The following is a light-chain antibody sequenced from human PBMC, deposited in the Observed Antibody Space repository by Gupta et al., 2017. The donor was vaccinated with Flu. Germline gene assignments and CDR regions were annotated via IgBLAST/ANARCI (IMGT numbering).Light chain of an antibody. CDR3: QQYGSLPWT. Sequence: DNVLTQSPGTLSLSPGESATLSCRARQSVSTTFLAWFQQKPGQAPRLLIYGTSTRATGIPDRFGGSGSGRDFTLTISRLEPEDSAVYYCQQYGSLPWTFGHGTXVEIK. CDR2: GTS. J-gene: IGKJ1*01. V-gene: IGKV3-20*01. CDR1: QSVSTTF.